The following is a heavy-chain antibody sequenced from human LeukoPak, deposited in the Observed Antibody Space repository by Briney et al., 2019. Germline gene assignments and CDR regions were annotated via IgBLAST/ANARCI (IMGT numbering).Heavy chain of an antibody. D-gene: IGHD3-10*01. V-gene: IGHV3-23*01. CDR3: AKDFVRGTLTGAFDV. J-gene: IGHJ3*01. Sequence: GGSLRLSCAASGFTVSSNYMSWVRQAPGKGLEWVSAISGSGGSTYYADSVKGRFTISRDNSKNTVYLQMSSLRVEDTALYYCAKDFVRGTLTGAFDVWGRGAMVTVST. CDR1: GFTVSSNY. CDR2: ISGSGGST.